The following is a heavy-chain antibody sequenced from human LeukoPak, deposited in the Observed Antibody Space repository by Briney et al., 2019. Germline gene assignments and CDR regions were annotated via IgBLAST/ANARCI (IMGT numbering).Heavy chain of an antibody. Sequence: GESLQISCKGSGYSFTSYWIGWVRQMPGKGLEWMGIIYPGDFDTRYSPSLQGQVTISADKSISTAYLQWSSLKASDTAMYYCARLVEQLWFSSWGQGTLVTVSS. CDR2: IYPGDFDT. J-gene: IGHJ4*02. D-gene: IGHD5-18*01. CDR1: GYSFTSYW. V-gene: IGHV5-51*01. CDR3: ARLVEQLWFSS.